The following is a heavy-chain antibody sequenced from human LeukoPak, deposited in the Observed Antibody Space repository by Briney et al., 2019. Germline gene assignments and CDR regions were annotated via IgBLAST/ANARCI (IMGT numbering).Heavy chain of an antibody. CDR3: ATADQLRRTPLDY. D-gene: IGHD2-2*01. V-gene: IGHV1-46*01. Sequence: ASVKVSCKASGYTFTSYYMHWVRQAPGQGLEWMGIINPSGGSTSYAQKFQGRVTMNRDTSTSTVYMELSSLRSEDTAVYYCATADQLRRTPLDYWGQGTLVTVSS. CDR2: INPSGGST. CDR1: GYTFTSYY. J-gene: IGHJ4*02.